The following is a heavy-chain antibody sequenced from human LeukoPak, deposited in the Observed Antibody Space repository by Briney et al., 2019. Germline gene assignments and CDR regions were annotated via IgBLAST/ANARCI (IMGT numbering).Heavy chain of an antibody. CDR3: AKAGSRDGYHFDY. D-gene: IGHD5-24*01. CDR1: GFTFSSYD. CDR2: IWYDGSNK. Sequence: PGRSLRLSCAASGFTFSSYDMHWVRQAPGKGLEWVAVIWYDGSNKYYADSVKGRFTISRDNSKNTLYLQMNSLRAEDTAVYYCAKAGSRDGYHFDYWGQGTLVTVSS. V-gene: IGHV3-33*06. J-gene: IGHJ4*02.